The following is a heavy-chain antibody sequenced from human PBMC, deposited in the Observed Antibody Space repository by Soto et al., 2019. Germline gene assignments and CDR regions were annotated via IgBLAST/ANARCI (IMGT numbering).Heavy chain of an antibody. J-gene: IGHJ2*01. CDR2: IYTSGST. CDR1: GGSISSYY. V-gene: IGHV4-4*07. D-gene: IGHD4-17*01. Sequence: QVQLQESGPGLVKPSETLSLTCTVSGGSISSYYWSWIRQPAGKGLEWIGRIYTSGSTNYNPSLKSRVTMSVDTSKNQFSLKLSSVTAADTAVYYCARSPRWTNTMTTVTTGYFDLWGRGTLVTVSS. CDR3: ARSPRWTNTMTTVTTGYFDL.